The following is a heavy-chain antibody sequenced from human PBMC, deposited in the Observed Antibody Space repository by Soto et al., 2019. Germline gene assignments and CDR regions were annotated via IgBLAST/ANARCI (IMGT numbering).Heavy chain of an antibody. V-gene: IGHV4-4*02. J-gene: IGHJ4*02. Sequence: QVLLQESGPGLVKPSGTLSLTCAVSGGSISSGNWWSWVRHSPGKELEWSGEIYHSRITNYNPSLKSRVTISVDNSENQLSLSLNSVTAADTAVYYCARNVRYYIDYWGQGTLVTVSS. CDR1: GGSISSGNW. CDR2: IYHSRIT. CDR3: ARNVRYYIDY.